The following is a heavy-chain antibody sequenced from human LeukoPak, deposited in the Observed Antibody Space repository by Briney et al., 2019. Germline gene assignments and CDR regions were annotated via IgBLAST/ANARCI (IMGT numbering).Heavy chain of an antibody. Sequence: PGGSLRLSCAASGFTFSSYAMHWVRQAPGKRLDWVAVISYDGSNKYYADSVKGRFTISRDNSKNTLYLQMNSLRAEDTAVYYCARGAATTTFWFDPWGQGTLVTVSS. D-gene: IGHD5-12*01. CDR1: GFTFSSYA. CDR3: ARGAATTTFWFDP. J-gene: IGHJ5*02. V-gene: IGHV3-30*01. CDR2: ISYDGSNK.